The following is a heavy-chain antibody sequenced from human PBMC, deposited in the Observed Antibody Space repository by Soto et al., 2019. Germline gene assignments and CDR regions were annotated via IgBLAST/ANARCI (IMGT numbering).Heavy chain of an antibody. CDR2: ISTNSGNT. D-gene: IGHD1-7*01. J-gene: IGHJ4*02. CDR1: GYPFGTYA. Sequence: GASVKVSCKASGYPFGTYAITWVRQAPGQGLEWVGWISTNSGNTYYAQNFQGRVTLTTDTSTTTAYMEFRSLTSDDTAIYYCARTYNWNSEGFDHWGQGTLVTV. V-gene: IGHV1-18*04. CDR3: ARTYNWNSEGFDH.